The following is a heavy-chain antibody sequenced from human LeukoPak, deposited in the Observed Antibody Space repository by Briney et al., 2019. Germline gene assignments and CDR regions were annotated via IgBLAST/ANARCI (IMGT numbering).Heavy chain of an antibody. Sequence: SETLSLTCTVSGGSISGYNWSWIRPPPGKGREWIGYIYYSGSTYHNPSLKSRVTISVDTSKNQFSLKLSSVTAADTAVYYCAILVRADDAFDSWGQGTIVTVSS. CDR2: IYYSGST. D-gene: IGHD3-22*01. J-gene: IGHJ3*02. CDR1: GGSISGYN. CDR3: AILVRADDAFDS. V-gene: IGHV4-59*12.